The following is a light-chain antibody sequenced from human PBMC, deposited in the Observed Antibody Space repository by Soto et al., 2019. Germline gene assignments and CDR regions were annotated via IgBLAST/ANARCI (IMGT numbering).Light chain of an antibody. V-gene: IGKV3-20*01. CDR3: QQYGSSRWT. Sequence: PGDRATLSCRASQSVSNTYLAWYQQKPGQAPRPLISAASTRAPGTPDRFSGSGSGTDFTLTISRLEPEDFAIYYCQQYGSSRWTFGQGTKVEIK. CDR2: AAS. CDR1: QSVSNTY. J-gene: IGKJ1*01.